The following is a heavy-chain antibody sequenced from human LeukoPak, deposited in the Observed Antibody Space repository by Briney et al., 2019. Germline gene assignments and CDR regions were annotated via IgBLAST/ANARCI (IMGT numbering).Heavy chain of an antibody. D-gene: IGHD6-13*01. V-gene: IGHV3-23*01. CDR3: AKGQQQLEPSPHFDY. Sequence: PGGSLRLSCAASGFTFSSYALSWVRQAPGKGLEWVSAISGSGGSTYYADSVKGRFTISRDNSKNTLYLQMNSLRAEDTAVYYCAKGQQQLEPSPHFDYWGQGTLVTVSS. CDR1: GFTFSSYA. J-gene: IGHJ4*02. CDR2: ISGSGGST.